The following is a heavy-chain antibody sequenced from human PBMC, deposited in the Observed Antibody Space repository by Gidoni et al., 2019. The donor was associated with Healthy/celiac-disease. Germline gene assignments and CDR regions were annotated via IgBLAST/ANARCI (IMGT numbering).Heavy chain of an antibody. CDR1: GGSISSSSYY. Sequence: QLQLQESGPGLVKPSETLSLTCTVSGGSISSSSYYWGWIRQPPGKGLEWIGSIYYSGSTYYNPSLKSRVTISVDTSKNQFSLKLSSVTAADTAVYYCARQAPKDLLWYPTWGQGTLVTVSS. D-gene: IGHD3-10*01. CDR2: IYYSGST. CDR3: ARQAPKDLLWYPT. V-gene: IGHV4-39*01. J-gene: IGHJ4*02.